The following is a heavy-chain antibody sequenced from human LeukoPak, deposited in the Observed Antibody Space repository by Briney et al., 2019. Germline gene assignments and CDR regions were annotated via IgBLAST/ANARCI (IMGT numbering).Heavy chain of an antibody. Sequence: GGSLRLSCAASGFIFSNYWMTWVRQAPGKGLEWVANIRGDGYQKHFADSVKGRFTISRDNAKNSVDLQMNNLRAEDTAVFYCVRNGDYYRLDYWGQGTLVTVSS. J-gene: IGHJ4*02. CDR1: GFIFSNYW. V-gene: IGHV3-7*01. CDR2: IRGDGYQK. CDR3: VRNGDYYRLDY. D-gene: IGHD2-21*02.